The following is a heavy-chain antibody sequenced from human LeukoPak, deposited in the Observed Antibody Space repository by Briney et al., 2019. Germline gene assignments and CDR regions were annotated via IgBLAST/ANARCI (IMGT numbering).Heavy chain of an antibody. CDR1: GGSISSGGYY. J-gene: IGHJ4*02. Sequence: PSQTLSLTCTVSGGSISSGGYYWSWIRQHPGKGLEWIGYVYYSGSTYYNPSLKSRLTISVDTSKNQFSLKLSSVTAADTAVYYCARGRPYSGGYHLDYWGQGTLVTVSA. CDR2: VYYSGST. CDR3: ARGRPYSGGYHLDY. D-gene: IGHD1-26*01. V-gene: IGHV4-31*03.